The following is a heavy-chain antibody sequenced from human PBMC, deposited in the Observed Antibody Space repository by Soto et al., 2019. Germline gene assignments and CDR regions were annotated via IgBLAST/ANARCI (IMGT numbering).Heavy chain of an antibody. J-gene: IGHJ4*02. CDR2: IYYSGST. Sequence: SETLSLTCTVSGGSISSSSYYWGWIRQPPGKGLEWIGSIYYSGSTYYNPSLKSRVTISVDTSKNQFSLKLSSVTAADTAVYYCARTLYSSSSIQFDYWGQGTLVTVSS. D-gene: IGHD6-6*01. CDR1: GGSISSSSYY. CDR3: ARTLYSSSSIQFDY. V-gene: IGHV4-39*01.